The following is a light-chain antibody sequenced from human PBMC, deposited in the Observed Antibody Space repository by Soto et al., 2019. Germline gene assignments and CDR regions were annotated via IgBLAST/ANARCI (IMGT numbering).Light chain of an antibody. CDR3: QQSGDSQWT. CDR1: QSVRGSK. CDR2: GAS. Sequence: EIVMTQSPATLSVSPGERVTLSCRASQSVRGSKVAWYQQKPGEAPRLLIYGASSRATGIPDRFSGSGSGMDFTLTISSLAPEDFAVYYCQQSGDSQWTFGQGTKVDIK. J-gene: IGKJ1*01. V-gene: IGKV3-20*01.